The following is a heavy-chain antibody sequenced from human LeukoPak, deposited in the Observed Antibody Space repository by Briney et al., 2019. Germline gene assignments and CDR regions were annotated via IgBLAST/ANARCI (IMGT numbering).Heavy chain of an antibody. D-gene: IGHD2-2*02. CDR1: GFTFSSYA. CDR3: AKDPKYQLLYEVDY. V-gene: IGHV3-23*01. CDR2: ISGSGGST. J-gene: IGHJ4*02. Sequence: GGSLRLSCAASGFTFSSYAMSWVRQAPGKGLEWVSAISGSGGSTYYADSVKGRFTISRDNSKNTLYLQMNSLRAEGTAVYYCAKDPKYQLLYEVDYWGQGTLVTVSS.